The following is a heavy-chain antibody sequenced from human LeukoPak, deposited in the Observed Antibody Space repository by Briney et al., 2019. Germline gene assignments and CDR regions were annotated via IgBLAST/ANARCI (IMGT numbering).Heavy chain of an antibody. Sequence: PSETLSLTCTVSGGSISSYYWSWIRQPAGKGLEWIGRIYTSGSTNYNPSLKSRVTMSVDTSKNQFSLKLSSVTAADTAVYYCARVNSSSWFLGYYYMDVWGKGTTVTVSS. CDR3: ARVNSSSWFLGYYYMDV. V-gene: IGHV4-4*07. CDR1: GGSISSYY. CDR2: IYTSGST. J-gene: IGHJ6*03. D-gene: IGHD6-13*01.